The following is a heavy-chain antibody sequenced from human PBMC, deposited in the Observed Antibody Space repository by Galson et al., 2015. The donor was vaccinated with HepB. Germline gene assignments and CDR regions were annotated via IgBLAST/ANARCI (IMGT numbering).Heavy chain of an antibody. CDR1: GYTFTSYD. D-gene: IGHD3-3*01. CDR3: ARGRGDFWSGYNWFDP. Sequence: SCKASGYTFTSYDINWVRQATGQGLEWMGWLNPNSGNTGYAQKFQGRVTMTRNTSISTAYMELSSLRSEDTAVYYCARGRGDFWSGYNWFDPWGQGTLVTVSS. CDR2: LNPNSGNT. V-gene: IGHV1-8*01. J-gene: IGHJ5*02.